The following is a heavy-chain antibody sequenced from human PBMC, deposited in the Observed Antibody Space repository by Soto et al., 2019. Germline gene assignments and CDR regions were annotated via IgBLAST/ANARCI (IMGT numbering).Heavy chain of an antibody. CDR1: GFTFSSYA. CDR3: AKDLWSGRGGGIDY. V-gene: IGHV3-23*01. D-gene: IGHD3-3*01. J-gene: IGHJ4*02. CDR2: ISGAALNT. Sequence: EVQLLDSGGGLVQPGGSLRLSCAASGFTFSSYAMHWVRQAPGKGLEWVSTISGAALNTYYADSVKGRFTISRDSSKRTVYLHMNSLSAADTAVYYCAKDLWSGRGGGIDYWGQGTLVTVSS.